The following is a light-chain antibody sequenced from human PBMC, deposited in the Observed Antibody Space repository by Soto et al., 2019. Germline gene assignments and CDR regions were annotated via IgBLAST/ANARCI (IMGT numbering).Light chain of an antibody. CDR2: HAS. CDR1: QSVGNNY. Sequence: DIVLTQSPGTLSLSPGKRATLSCWASQSVGNNYLAWSQQKPGQAPRLLIYHASSRPTGIPDRFSGSGSGTDFTLTISRLEPEDFAVYYCHQYGWSPPITFGHGTRLE. J-gene: IGKJ5*01. V-gene: IGKV3-20*01. CDR3: HQYGWSPPIT.